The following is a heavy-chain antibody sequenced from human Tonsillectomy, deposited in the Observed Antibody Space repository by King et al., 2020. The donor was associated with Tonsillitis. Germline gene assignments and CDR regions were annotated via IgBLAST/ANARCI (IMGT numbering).Heavy chain of an antibody. J-gene: IGHJ4*02. V-gene: IGHV3-23*03. CDR1: GFTFRSKP. CDR2: IIGGGSST. CDR3: AKGPSGYNY. Sequence: VQLVESGGGLVQPGGSLGLSGQPPGFTFRSKPRGWVRRAPGRGLKGVSVIIGGGSSTYYADSVKGRFTISRDNSKNTLYLQMNSLRAEDTAVYYCAKGPSGYNYWGQGTLVTVSS. D-gene: IGHD3-22*01.